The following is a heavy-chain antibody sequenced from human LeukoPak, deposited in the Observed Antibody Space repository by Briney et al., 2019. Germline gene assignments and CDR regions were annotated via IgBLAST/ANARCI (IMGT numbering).Heavy chain of an antibody. V-gene: IGHV4-61*01. CDR2: IYYSGST. J-gene: IGHJ4*02. CDR3: AAQGRYSSGWRADY. D-gene: IGHD6-19*01. Sequence: NPSATLSLTCTVSGGSVSSRTYYWGWIRQPPGKGLEWIGYIYYSGSTNYNPSLKSRVTISVDTSKKQFSLKLSSVTAADTAVYYCAAQGRYSSGWRADYWGQGTLVTVSS. CDR1: GGSVSSRTYY.